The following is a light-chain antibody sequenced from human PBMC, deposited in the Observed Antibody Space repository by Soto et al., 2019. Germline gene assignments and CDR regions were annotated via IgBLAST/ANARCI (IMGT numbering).Light chain of an antibody. J-gene: IGLJ1*01. CDR2: DDS. CDR3: CSYAVTFYV. V-gene: IGLV3-21*02. CDR1: NIGSKS. Sequence: SYELTQPPSVSVAPGQTARITCGGNNIGSKSVQWYQQRPGQAPVLVVYDDSDRPSGIPERFSGSKSGNTASLTISGLQAEDEADYYCCSYAVTFYVFGTGTKLTVL.